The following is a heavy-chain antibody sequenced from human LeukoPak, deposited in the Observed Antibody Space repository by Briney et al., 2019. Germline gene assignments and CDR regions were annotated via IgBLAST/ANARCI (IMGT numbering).Heavy chain of an antibody. J-gene: IGHJ4*02. CDR1: GFTFNTCG. D-gene: IGHD3-10*01. Sequence: GGSLRLSCAASGFTFNTCGMHWVRQAPGKGLEWVSVIYSGGSTYYADSVKGRFTISRDNSKNTMYLQMNSLRAEDTAVYYCARVDYGSGSYYFDYWGQGTLVTVSS. V-gene: IGHV3-66*01. CDR3: ARVDYGSGSYYFDY. CDR2: IYSGGST.